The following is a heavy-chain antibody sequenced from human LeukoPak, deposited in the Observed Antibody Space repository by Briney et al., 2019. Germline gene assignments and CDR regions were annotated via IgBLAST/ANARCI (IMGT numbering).Heavy chain of an antibody. V-gene: IGHV5-51*01. CDR2: IYPGDSDT. Sequence: GESLKISCKGSGYSFTTYWIGWVRQMPGKGLEWMGIIYPGDSDTRYSPSFQDQVTISVDKSMSTAYLQWSSLKASDTAMYYCARVGRDGYKTDAFDIWGQGAMVTVSS. J-gene: IGHJ3*02. D-gene: IGHD5-24*01. CDR3: ARVGRDGYKTDAFDI. CDR1: GYSFTTYW.